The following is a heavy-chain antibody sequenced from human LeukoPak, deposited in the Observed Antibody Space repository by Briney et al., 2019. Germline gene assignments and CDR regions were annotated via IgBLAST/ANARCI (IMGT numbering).Heavy chain of an antibody. CDR2: INPTAGNT. CDR1: GYTFSNYY. Sequence: ASVKVSCKASGYTFSNYYLHWVRQAPGQGLEWMGLINPTAGNTYYAQKFQGRVTITADKSTSTAYMELSSLRSEDTAVYYCARSTIFGVVIIGNWFDPWGQGTLVTVSS. J-gene: IGHJ5*02. V-gene: IGHV1-46*01. CDR3: ARSTIFGVVIIGNWFDP. D-gene: IGHD3-3*01.